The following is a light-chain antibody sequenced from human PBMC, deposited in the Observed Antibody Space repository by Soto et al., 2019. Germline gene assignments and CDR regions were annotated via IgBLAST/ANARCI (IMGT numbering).Light chain of an antibody. V-gene: IGKV1-5*03. CDR1: QSVSTW. Sequence: DLQMTQSPSTLSASVGDRVTITCRASQSVSTWLAWYQQKPGKAPKLLIYKASSLESGVPSRFSGSGSGTAFTLTIGSLQPDDSATYYCLQYNYNSFTFGQGTRLEIK. CDR2: KAS. CDR3: LQYNYNSFT. J-gene: IGKJ2*01.